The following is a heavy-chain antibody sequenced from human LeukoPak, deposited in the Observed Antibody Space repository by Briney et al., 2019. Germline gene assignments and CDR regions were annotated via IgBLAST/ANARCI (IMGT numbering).Heavy chain of an antibody. D-gene: IGHD6-19*01. CDR1: GYTFTGYY. V-gene: IGHV1-2*02. CDR3: VRDLGHRGWPYYHYFYYMDV. J-gene: IGHJ6*03. CDR2: NNPNSGGT. Sequence: GASVKVSCKASGYTFTGYYMHSVRQAPGHGLEWMGWNNPNSGGTNYAQKIQGRDTMTRETSISTAYMELSRLRSHEMPVYYCVRDLGHRGWPYYHYFYYMDVWGKGNTVSVFS.